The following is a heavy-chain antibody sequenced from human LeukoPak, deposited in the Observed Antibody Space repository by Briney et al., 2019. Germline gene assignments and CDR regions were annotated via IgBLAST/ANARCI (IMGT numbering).Heavy chain of an antibody. CDR3: AKAASSSWPSYYYGMDV. CDR2: ITGSGGNT. V-gene: IGHV3-23*01. Sequence: GGSLRLSCAASGFIFSSYSMSWVRQAPGKGLEWVSVITGSGGNTYYADSVKGRFTISKDNSRNTVYLQMSSLRVDDTAVYYCAKAASSSWPSYYYGMDVWGQGTTVTVSS. D-gene: IGHD6-13*01. J-gene: IGHJ6*02. CDR1: GFIFSSYS.